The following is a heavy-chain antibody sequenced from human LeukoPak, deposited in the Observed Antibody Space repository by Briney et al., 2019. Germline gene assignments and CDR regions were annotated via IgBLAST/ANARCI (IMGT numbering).Heavy chain of an antibody. V-gene: IGHV3-23*01. J-gene: IGHJ4*02. CDR3: AKAPVTTCRGAFCYPFDY. Sequence: GGSLRLSCAASGFTFSSYAMSWVRQAPGKGLEWVSAISDTGNTYHADSVKGRFTISRDSSKNTLFLQMNRLRPEDAAVYYCAKAPVTTCRGAFCYPFDYWGRGTLVTVSS. CDR2: ISDTGNT. CDR1: GFTFSSYA. D-gene: IGHD2-15*01.